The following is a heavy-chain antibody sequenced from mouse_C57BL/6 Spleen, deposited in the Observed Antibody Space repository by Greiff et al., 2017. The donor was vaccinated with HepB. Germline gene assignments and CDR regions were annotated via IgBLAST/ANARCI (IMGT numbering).Heavy chain of an antibody. J-gene: IGHJ3*01. CDR3: AREEGYYGSMFAY. CDR1: GYSITSGYY. D-gene: IGHD1-1*01. CDR2: ISYDGSN. Sequence: EESGPGLVKPSQSLSLTCSVTGYSITSGYYWNWIRQFPGNKLEWMGYISYDGSNNYNPSLKNRISITRDTSKNQFFLKLNSVTTEDTATYYCAREEGYYGSMFAYWGQGTLVTVSA. V-gene: IGHV3-6*01.